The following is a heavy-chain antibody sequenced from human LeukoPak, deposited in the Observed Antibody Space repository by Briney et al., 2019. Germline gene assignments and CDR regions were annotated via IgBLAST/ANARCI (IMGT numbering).Heavy chain of an antibody. Sequence: PSETLSLTCTVSGGSVSSGSYYWSWIRQPPGKGLKWIGYIYYSGSTNYNPSLKSRVTISVDTSKNQFSLKLSSVTAADTAVYYCARDTPYGSGSYAFDIWGQGTMVTVSS. V-gene: IGHV4-61*01. CDR2: IYYSGST. CDR1: GGSVSSGSYY. D-gene: IGHD3-10*01. J-gene: IGHJ3*02. CDR3: ARDTPYGSGSYAFDI.